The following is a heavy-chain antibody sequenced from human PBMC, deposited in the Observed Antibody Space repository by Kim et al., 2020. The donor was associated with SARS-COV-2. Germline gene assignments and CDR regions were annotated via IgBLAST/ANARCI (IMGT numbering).Heavy chain of an antibody. CDR2: IRSKAYGGTT. J-gene: IGHJ4*02. CDR1: GFTFGDYA. CDR3: TRSYSSSWYPVDY. V-gene: IGHV3-49*04. Sequence: GGSLRLSCTASGFTFGDYAMSWVRQAPGKGLEWVGFIRSKAYGGTTEYAASVKGRFTISRDDSKSIAYLQMNSLKTEDTAVYYCTRSYSSSWYPVDYWGQGTLVTVSS. D-gene: IGHD6-13*01.